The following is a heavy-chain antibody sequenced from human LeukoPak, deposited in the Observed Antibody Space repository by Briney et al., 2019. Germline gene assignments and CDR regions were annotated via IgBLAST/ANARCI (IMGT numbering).Heavy chain of an antibody. CDR2: IYYSGST. CDR3: ARMYSGSYHY. Sequence: SETLSLTCTVSGGSISSSSYYWGWIRQPPGKGLEWIGSIYYSGSTYYNPSLKSRVTISVDASKNQFSLKLSSVTAADTAVYYCARMYSGSYHYWGQGTLVTVSS. D-gene: IGHD1-26*01. J-gene: IGHJ4*02. CDR1: GGSISSSSYY. V-gene: IGHV4-39*07.